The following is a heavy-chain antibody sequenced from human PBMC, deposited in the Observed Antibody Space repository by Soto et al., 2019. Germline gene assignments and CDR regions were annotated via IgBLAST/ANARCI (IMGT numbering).Heavy chain of an antibody. CDR3: AREVVVVPAAMEVWFDL. CDR2: ISAYNGNT. J-gene: IGHJ5*02. CDR1: GYTFTSYG. D-gene: IGHD2-2*01. Sequence: ASVKVSCKASGYTFTSYGISWVRQAPGQGLEWMGWISAYNGNTNYAQKLQGRVTMTTDTSTSTAYMELRSLRSDDTAVYYCAREVVVVPAAMEVWFDLWGQGTLVTVSS. V-gene: IGHV1-18*01.